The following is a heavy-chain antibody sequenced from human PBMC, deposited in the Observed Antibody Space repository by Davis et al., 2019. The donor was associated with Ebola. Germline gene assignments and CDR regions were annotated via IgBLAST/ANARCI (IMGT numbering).Heavy chain of an antibody. J-gene: IGHJ3*01. V-gene: IGHV3-21*01. CDR1: GFTFSSYS. D-gene: IGHD2-21*02. Sequence: GESLKISCAASGFTFSSYSMNWVRQAPGKGLEWVSSISSSSSYIYYADSVKGRFTISRDNAKNSLYLQMNSLRDEDRAVYYCARGVDYGFDVWGQGTVVTVSS. CDR3: ARGVDYGFDV. CDR2: ISSSSSYI.